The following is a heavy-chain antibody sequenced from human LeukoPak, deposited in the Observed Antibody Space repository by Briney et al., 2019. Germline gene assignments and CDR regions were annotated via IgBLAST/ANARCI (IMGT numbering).Heavy chain of an antibody. J-gene: IGHJ5*02. CDR1: GYTFTSYY. V-gene: IGHV1-46*01. Sequence: ASVKVSCKASGYTFTSYYMHWVRQAPGQGLEWMGIINPSGGSTSYAQKFQGRVTMTRDTSMSTVYMELSSLRSEDTAVYYCARDVSVAGISSGPRTFDPWGQGTLVTVSS. D-gene: IGHD6-19*01. CDR3: ARDVSVAGISSGPRTFDP. CDR2: INPSGGST.